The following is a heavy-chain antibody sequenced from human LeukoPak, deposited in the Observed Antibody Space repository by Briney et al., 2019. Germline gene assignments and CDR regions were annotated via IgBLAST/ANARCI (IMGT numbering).Heavy chain of an antibody. CDR3: ARGGGDYFYFDY. CDR2: IYYSGST. J-gene: IGHJ4*02. CDR1: GGSISSSSYY. V-gene: IGHV4-39*07. Sequence: SETLSLTCTVSGGSISSSSYYWGWIRQPPGKGLEWIGSIYYSGSTYYNPSLKSRVTISVDTSKNQFSLKLSSVTAADTAVYYCARGGGDYFYFDYWGQGTLVTVSS. D-gene: IGHD4-17*01.